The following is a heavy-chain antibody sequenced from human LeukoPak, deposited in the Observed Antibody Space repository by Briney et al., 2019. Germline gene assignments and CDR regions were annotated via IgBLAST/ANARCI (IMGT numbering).Heavy chain of an antibody. Sequence: PSETLSLTCTVSGGSISISNYYWGWIRQPPGKGLEWIGNIFYSGSTYYSPSLRSRVTISVDTSKNQFSLKLSSVTAADTAVYYCARARSGLDYWGQGTLVTVSS. CDR2: IFYSGST. CDR1: GGSISISNYY. V-gene: IGHV4-39*07. J-gene: IGHJ4*02. D-gene: IGHD3-3*01. CDR3: ARARSGLDY.